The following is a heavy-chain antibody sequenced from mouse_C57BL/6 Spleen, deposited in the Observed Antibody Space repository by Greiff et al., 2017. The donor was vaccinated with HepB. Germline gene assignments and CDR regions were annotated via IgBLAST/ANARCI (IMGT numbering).Heavy chain of an antibody. CDR2: IYPRDGST. Sequence: QVQLKQSGPELVKPGASVKLSCKASGYTFTSYDINWVKQRPGQGLEWIGWIYPRDGSTKYNEKFKGKATLTVDTSSSTAYMELHSLTSEDSAVYFCARGGFYYYGSSDWYFDVWGTGTTVTVSS. CDR3: ARGGFYYYGSSDWYFDV. D-gene: IGHD1-1*01. J-gene: IGHJ1*03. CDR1: GYTFTSYD. V-gene: IGHV1-85*01.